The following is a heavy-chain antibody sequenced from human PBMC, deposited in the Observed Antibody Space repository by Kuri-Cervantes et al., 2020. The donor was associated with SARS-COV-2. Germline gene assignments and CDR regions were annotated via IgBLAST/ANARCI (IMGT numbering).Heavy chain of an antibody. D-gene: IGHD3-16*01. CDR2: IYYSGST. J-gene: IGHJ4*02. V-gene: IGHV4-39*01. CDR1: GGSISSSSYY. CDR3: ARLLVWGSYYFDY. Sequence: GSLRLSCTVSGGSISSSSYYWGWIRQPPGKGLEWIGSIYYSGSTYYNPSLKSRVTISVDTSKNQFSLKLSSVTAADTAVYYCARLLVWGSYYFDYWGQGTLVTVSS.